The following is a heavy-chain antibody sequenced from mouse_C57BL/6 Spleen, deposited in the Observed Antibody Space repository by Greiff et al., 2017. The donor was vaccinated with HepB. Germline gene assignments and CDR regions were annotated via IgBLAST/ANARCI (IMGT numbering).Heavy chain of an antibody. J-gene: IGHJ1*03. V-gene: IGHV7-1*01. CDR3: ARVYYDYDAWYFDV. CDR1: GFTFSDFY. CDR2: SRNKANDYTT. Sequence: EVQVVESGGGLVQSGRSLRLSCATSGFTFSDFYMEWVRQAPGKGLEWIAASRNKANDYTTEYSASVKGRFIVSRDTSQSILYLQMNALRAEDTAIYYCARVYYDYDAWYFDVWGTGTTVTVSS. D-gene: IGHD2-4*01.